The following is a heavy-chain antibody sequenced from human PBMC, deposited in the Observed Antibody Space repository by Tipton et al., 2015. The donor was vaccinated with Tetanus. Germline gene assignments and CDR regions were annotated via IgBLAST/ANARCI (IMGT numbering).Heavy chain of an antibody. Sequence: SLRLSCAASGFDFRNYDMHWVRQAPGKGLEWVSLIGFRGNTHYADSVKGRFTISRDNSRNSLYLQMSSLRDDDTAMYYCAKDLEMVALDYWGLGTLVTVAS. CDR3: AKDLEMVALDY. V-gene: IGHV3-13*01. J-gene: IGHJ4*02. CDR1: GFDFRNYD. D-gene: IGHD5-12*01. CDR2: IGFRGNT.